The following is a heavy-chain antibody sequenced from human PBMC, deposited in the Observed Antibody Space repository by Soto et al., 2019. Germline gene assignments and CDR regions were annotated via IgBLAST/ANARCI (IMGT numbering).Heavy chain of an antibody. V-gene: IGHV1-69*13. D-gene: IGHD3-3*01. CDR2: IIPIFGTA. CDR1: GGTFSSYA. J-gene: IGHJ6*02. CDR3: ARVRRATFGVVVMDV. Sequence: SVKVSCKASGGTFSSYAIRWVRQAPGQGLEWMGGIIPIFGTANYAQKFQGRVTITADESTSTAYMELSSLRSEDTAVYYCARVRRATFGVVVMDVWGQGTTVTVSS.